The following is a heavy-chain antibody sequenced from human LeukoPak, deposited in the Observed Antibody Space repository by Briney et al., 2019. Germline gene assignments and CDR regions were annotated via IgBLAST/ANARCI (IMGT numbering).Heavy chain of an antibody. CDR3: AKRYQLPEYFQH. V-gene: IGHV3-23*01. D-gene: IGHD2-2*01. CDR1: GFSFSTYW. CDR2: ISGSGGST. Sequence: PGGSLKLSCVASGFSFSTYWMSWVRQAPGKGLEWVSAISGSGGSTYYADSVKGRFTISRDNSKNTLYLQMNSLRAEDTAVYYCAKRYQLPEYFQHWGQGTLVTVSS. J-gene: IGHJ1*01.